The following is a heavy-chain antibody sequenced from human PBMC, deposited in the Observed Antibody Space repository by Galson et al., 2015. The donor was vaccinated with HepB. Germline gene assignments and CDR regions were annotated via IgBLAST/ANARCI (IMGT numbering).Heavy chain of an antibody. CDR3: ARDEIVVVPGDRRDGYNYFDY. CDR1: GGTFSSYA. D-gene: IGHD5-24*01. J-gene: IGHJ4*02. V-gene: IGHV1-69*13. CDR2: IIPIFGTA. Sequence: SVKVSCKASGGTFSSYAISWVRQAPGQGLEWMGGIIPIFGTANYAQKFQGRVTITADESTSTAYMELSSLRSEDTAVYYCARDEIVVVPGDRRDGYNYFDYWGQGTLVTVSS.